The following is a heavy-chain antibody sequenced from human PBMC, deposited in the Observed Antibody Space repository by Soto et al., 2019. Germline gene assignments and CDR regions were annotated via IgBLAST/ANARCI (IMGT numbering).Heavy chain of an antibody. D-gene: IGHD4-17*01. J-gene: IGHJ6*02. CDR2: ISGSNGNT. Sequence: ASVKVSCKASGYTFNTYGINWVRQAPGQGLEWLGWISGSNGNTNYGQNLQGRVTMTTDTSTSPAYMELRRLRSDDTAVYFCARGTALTTTVNYGLDVWGQGPTVTVS. V-gene: IGHV1-18*01. CDR3: ARGTALTTTVNYGLDV. CDR1: GYTFNTYG.